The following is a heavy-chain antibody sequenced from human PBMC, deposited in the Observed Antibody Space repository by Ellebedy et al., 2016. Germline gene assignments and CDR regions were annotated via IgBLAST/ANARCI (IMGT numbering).Heavy chain of an antibody. CDR2: IYTSGST. V-gene: IGHV4-4*07. D-gene: IGHD3-10*01. J-gene: IGHJ5*02. Sequence: SETLSLXXTVSGGSMGYYWSWIRQPAGKGLEWIGRIYTSGSTNYNPSLKSRVTMSVDTSKNQFSLKLSSVTAADTAVYYCARLPYVSGSFGWFNPWGQGTLVTVSS. CDR3: ARLPYVSGSFGWFNP. CDR1: GGSMGYY.